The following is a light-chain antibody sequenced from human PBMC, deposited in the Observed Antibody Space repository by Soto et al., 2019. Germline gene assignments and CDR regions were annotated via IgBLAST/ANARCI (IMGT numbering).Light chain of an antibody. CDR2: EVS. V-gene: IGLV2-14*03. Sequence: QSALTQPASVSGSPGQSIAISCTGTSSDVGAYDYVSWYQQHPDRAPKLMIYEVSYPPSGVSNRFSGSKSVNTATLTISGLQAEDEADYYCSSYTTSSTRVFGSGTKLTVL. J-gene: IGLJ1*01. CDR1: SSDVGAYDY. CDR3: SSYTTSSTRV.